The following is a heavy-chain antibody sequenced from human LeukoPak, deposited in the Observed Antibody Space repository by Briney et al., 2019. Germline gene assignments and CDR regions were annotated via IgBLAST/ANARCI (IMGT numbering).Heavy chain of an antibody. CDR2: ISSSGSTI. J-gene: IGHJ4*02. V-gene: IGHV3-48*03. CDR3: ASLSGIAVAGTSY. Sequence: PGGSLRLSCAASGFTFSSYEMNWVRQAPGKGLEWVSYISSSGSTIYYADSVKGRFTISRDNAKNSLYLQMNSLRAEDTAVYYCASLSGIAVAGTSYWGQRTLVTVSS. CDR1: GFTFSSYE. D-gene: IGHD6-19*01.